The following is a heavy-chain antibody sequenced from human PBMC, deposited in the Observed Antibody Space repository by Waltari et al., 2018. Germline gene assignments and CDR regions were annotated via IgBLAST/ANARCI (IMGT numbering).Heavy chain of an antibody. D-gene: IGHD2-8*02. CDR3: TTVLDYWEGYFDH. J-gene: IGHJ4*02. CDR1: GLTFKDAW. V-gene: IGHV3-15*02. Sequence: EVQLVESGGASVTPGGSVTVSCEASGLTFKDAWMNWVRQSPGRGLEWVGHIKAKNEGGTISYPPHLKGRVVISRDDSKNTVYLHLNNVKPEDTALYYCTTVLDYWEGYFDHWGQGAPVIVSS. CDR2: IKAKNEGGTI.